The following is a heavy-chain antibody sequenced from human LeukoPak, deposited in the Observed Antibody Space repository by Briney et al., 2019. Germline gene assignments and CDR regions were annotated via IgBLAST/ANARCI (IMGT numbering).Heavy chain of an antibody. V-gene: IGHV4-59*01. D-gene: IGHD6-19*01. Sequence: SETLSLTCTVSDGSITNYDWSWVRQPPGKGLEFIGHVHYSGTANYNPSLRSRVTISIDTSKKHFFLKLKSVTAADTAVYYCAREGSGSGGDAFDIWGQGTMVTVSS. CDR3: AREGSGSGGDAFDI. CDR1: DGSITNYD. CDR2: VHYSGTA. J-gene: IGHJ3*02.